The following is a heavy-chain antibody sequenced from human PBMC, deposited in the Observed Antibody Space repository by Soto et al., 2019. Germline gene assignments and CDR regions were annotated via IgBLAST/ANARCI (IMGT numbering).Heavy chain of an antibody. Sequence: VQLVESGGGLVKPGGSLRLSCAASGFTFSNAWMNWVRQAPGKGLEWVGRIKSKTDGGTTDYAAPVKGRFTISRDDSKNTLYLQMNSLKTEDTAVYYCTTGTEWELPEGEFDYWGQGTLVTVSS. CDR1: GFTFSNAW. CDR2: IKSKTDGGTT. CDR3: TTGTEWELPEGEFDY. D-gene: IGHD1-26*01. V-gene: IGHV3-15*07. J-gene: IGHJ4*02.